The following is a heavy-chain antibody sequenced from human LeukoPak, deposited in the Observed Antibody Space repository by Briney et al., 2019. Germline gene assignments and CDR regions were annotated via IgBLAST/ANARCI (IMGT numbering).Heavy chain of an antibody. J-gene: IGHJ4*02. V-gene: IGHV4-38-2*02. D-gene: IGHD3-22*01. Sequence: PSETLSLTCTVSGYSISSGYYWGWIRQPPGKGLQWIGSIYHSGSTYYNPSLKSRVTISVDTSKNQFSLKLNSVTAADTAVYYCASGVAGSGYYSFDYWGQGTLVTVSS. CDR2: IYHSGST. CDR1: GYSISSGYY. CDR3: ASGVAGSGYYSFDY.